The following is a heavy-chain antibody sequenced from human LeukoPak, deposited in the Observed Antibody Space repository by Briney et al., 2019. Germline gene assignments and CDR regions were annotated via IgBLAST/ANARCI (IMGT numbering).Heavy chain of an antibody. V-gene: IGHV3-21*01. CDR3: ARDHFGYYDFWSGYPEVYFDY. J-gene: IGHJ4*02. CDR2: ISSSSSYI. Sequence: SGGSLRLSCAASGFTFSNYAMTWVRQAPGKGLEWVSSISSSSSYIYYADSVKGRFTISRDNAKNSLYLQMNSLRAEDTAVYYCARDHFGYYDFWSGYPEVYFDYWGQGTLVTVSS. D-gene: IGHD3-3*01. CDR1: GFTFSNYA.